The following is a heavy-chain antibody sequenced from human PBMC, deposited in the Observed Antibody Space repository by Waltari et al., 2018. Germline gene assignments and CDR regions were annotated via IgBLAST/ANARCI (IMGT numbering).Heavy chain of an antibody. D-gene: IGHD2-15*01. Sequence: QVQLVQSGAEVKKPGASVKVSCTVSGYTLTELSMPWGRQAPGKGLEWMGGFDPEDGETIYAQKFQGRVTMTEDTSTDTAYMELSSLRSEDTAVYYCATDPRYCSGGSCYRNFDYWGQGTLVTVSS. CDR2: FDPEDGET. V-gene: IGHV1-24*01. CDR1: GYTLTELS. J-gene: IGHJ4*02. CDR3: ATDPRYCSGGSCYRNFDY.